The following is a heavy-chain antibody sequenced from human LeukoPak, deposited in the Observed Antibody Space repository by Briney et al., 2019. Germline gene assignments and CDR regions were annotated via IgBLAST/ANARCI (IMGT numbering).Heavy chain of an antibody. CDR3: ARGSTGA. CDR1: GLTFSRYW. J-gene: IGHJ6*02. Sequence: GGSLRLSCAASGLTFSRYWMSWVRQAPGKGLEWVANIKQDGTETYYIDSVKGRFTISRDNAKNSLYLQMNSLRAEDTAVYYCARGSTGAWGQGTTVTVSS. V-gene: IGHV3-7*05. CDR2: IKQDGTET.